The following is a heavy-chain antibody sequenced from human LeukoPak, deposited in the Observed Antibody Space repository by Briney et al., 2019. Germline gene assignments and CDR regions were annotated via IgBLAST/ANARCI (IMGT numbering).Heavy chain of an antibody. Sequence: GGSLRLSCVTSGFSFDEFWMSWVRQAPGKGPEWVANIKRDGTEKYYADSVKGRFTISRDNAKNSLYLQMNSLRAEDTAVYCCARGASNRFDYWGQGTLVTVSS. J-gene: IGHJ4*02. V-gene: IGHV3-7*01. CDR2: IKRDGTEK. CDR3: ARGASNRFDY. D-gene: IGHD1-14*01. CDR1: GFSFDEFW.